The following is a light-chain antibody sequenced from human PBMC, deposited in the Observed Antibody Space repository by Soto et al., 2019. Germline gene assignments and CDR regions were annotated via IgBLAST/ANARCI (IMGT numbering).Light chain of an antibody. CDR1: SSDVGRHKY. J-gene: IGLJ2*01. CDR2: EVN. Sequence: QSVLTQPPSASGSPGQSVTISCTGSSSDVGRHKYVSWYQQHPGKAPKLLIFEVNKRPSGVPDRFSASTSGITASLTVSGLQTEDEAAYYCSSYTDTDNFVIFGGGTKLTVL. CDR3: SSYTDTDNFVI. V-gene: IGLV2-8*01.